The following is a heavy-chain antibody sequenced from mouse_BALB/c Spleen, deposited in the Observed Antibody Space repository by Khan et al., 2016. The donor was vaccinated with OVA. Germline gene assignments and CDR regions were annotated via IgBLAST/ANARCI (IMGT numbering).Heavy chain of an antibody. Sequence: QVQLQQPGAELVKPGASVKLSCKASGYTLTRYYMYWVKQGPGQGLEWIGGINPGNGGTNLNEKFKNKATLTVDKSSTTVYMQLSSLTSEDSAVYYCTRNYGYDYFDYWGQGTTLTVSS. CDR2: INPGNGGT. D-gene: IGHD1-2*01. V-gene: IGHV1S81*02. J-gene: IGHJ2*01. CDR1: GYTLTRYY. CDR3: TRNYGYDYFDY.